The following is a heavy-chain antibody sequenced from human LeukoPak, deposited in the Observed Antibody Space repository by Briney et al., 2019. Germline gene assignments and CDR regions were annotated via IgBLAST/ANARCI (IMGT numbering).Heavy chain of an antibody. J-gene: IGHJ4*02. D-gene: IGHD5-18*01. V-gene: IGHV3-7*01. CDR3: ARDTHSYGYSDY. CDR2: VNQDGNNK. CDR1: GFTFSGYW. Sequence: GGSLRLSCAASGFTFSGYWMTWVRQAPGKGLEWVANVNQDGNNKNYVESVKGRFTISRDNAKNSLYLQMNSLRAEDTAVYYCARDTHSYGYSDYWGQGTLVTVSS.